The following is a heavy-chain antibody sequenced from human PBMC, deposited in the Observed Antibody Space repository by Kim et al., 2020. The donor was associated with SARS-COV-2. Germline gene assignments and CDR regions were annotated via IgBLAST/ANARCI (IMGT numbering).Heavy chain of an antibody. J-gene: IGHJ4*02. CDR3: ARLEVGALDY. D-gene: IGHD1-26*01. V-gene: IGHV3-53*01. CDR2: ST. Sequence: STYYADSGKGRFTSSRDNYKNTLYLQMNSLRAEDTAVYYCARLEVGALDYWGQGTLVTVSS.